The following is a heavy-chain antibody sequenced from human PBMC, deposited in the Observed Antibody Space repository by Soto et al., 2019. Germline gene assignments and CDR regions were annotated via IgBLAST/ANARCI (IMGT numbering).Heavy chain of an antibody. CDR3: ARGTWYPTNYYYYGMDV. CDR1: GGTFSSYA. CDR2: IIPIFGTA. J-gene: IGHJ6*02. Sequence: ASVKVSCKASGGTFSSYAISWVRQAPGQGLEWMGGIIPIFGTANYAQKFQGRVTITADESTSTAYMELSSLRSEDTAVYYCARGTWYPTNYYYYGMDVWGQGTTVTVSS. D-gene: IGHD6-13*01. V-gene: IGHV1-69*13.